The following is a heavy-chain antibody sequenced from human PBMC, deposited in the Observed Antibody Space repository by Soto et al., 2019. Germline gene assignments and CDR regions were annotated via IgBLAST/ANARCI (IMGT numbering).Heavy chain of an antibody. Sequence: ASVKVSCKASGYTFTSYGISWVRQAPGQGLEWMGWISAYNGNTNYAQKLQGRVNMTTDTSTSTAYMELRSLRSDDTAVYYCARDLFSAHLVSSSWGFDPWGQGTLVTVSS. J-gene: IGHJ5*02. V-gene: IGHV1-18*01. CDR1: GYTFTSYG. D-gene: IGHD6-13*01. CDR3: ARDLFSAHLVSSSWGFDP. CDR2: ISAYNGNT.